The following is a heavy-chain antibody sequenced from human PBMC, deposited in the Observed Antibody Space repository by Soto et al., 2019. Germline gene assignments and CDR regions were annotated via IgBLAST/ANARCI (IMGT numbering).Heavy chain of an antibody. CDR2: INQDGSEK. CDR1: GFTFSSYR. CDR3: ARTFRSAPDA. J-gene: IGHJ5*02. Sequence: VQVVESGGGLVQPGGSLRLSCAASGFTFSSYRMNWVRQAPGKGLEWVAHINQDGSEKYYVDSVKGRFTISRDNAKNSLFLQIDSLRAEDTAVYYCARTFRSAPDAWGQGTLVTVSS. V-gene: IGHV3-7*01. D-gene: IGHD3-16*01.